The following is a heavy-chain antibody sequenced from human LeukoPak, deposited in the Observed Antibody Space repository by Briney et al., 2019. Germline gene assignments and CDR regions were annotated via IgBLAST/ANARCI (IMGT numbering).Heavy chain of an antibody. V-gene: IGHV3-21*01. CDR2: ISSSSSYI. D-gene: IGHD3-10*01. J-gene: IGHJ4*02. Sequence: PGGSLRLSCAASGFTFSSYSMNWVRQAPGKGLEWVSSISSSSSYIYYADSVKGRFTISRDNAKNSLYLQMNSLRAEDTAVYYCTRALLTISPFDYWGQGTLVTVSS. CDR3: TRALLTISPFDY. CDR1: GFTFSSYS.